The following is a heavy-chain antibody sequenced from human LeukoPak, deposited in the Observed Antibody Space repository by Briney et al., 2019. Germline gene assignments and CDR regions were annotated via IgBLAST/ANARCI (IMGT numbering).Heavy chain of an antibody. D-gene: IGHD2/OR15-2a*01. CDR3: ARGKYYHSLLMI. Sequence: GASVKVSCKASGYIFITYYMHWVRQALGQGLEWMGGIIPIFGTANYAQKFQGRVTITADESTSTAYMELSSLRSEDTAVYYCARGKYYHSLLMIWGQGTLVTVSS. CDR2: IIPIFGTA. CDR1: GYIFITYY. J-gene: IGHJ4*02. V-gene: IGHV1-69*13.